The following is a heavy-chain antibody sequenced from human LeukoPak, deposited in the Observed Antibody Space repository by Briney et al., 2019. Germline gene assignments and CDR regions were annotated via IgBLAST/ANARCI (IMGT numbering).Heavy chain of an antibody. CDR3: ARSYYGSGSYYPFDY. D-gene: IGHD3-10*01. Sequence: GGSLRLSCAASGFTFSSYSMSWVRQAPGKGLEWVSYISSSSSTIYYADSVKGRFTISRDNAKNSLYLQMNSLRAEDTAVYYCARSYYGSGSYYPFDYWGQGTLVTVSS. V-gene: IGHV3-48*01. CDR1: GFTFSSYS. CDR2: ISSSSSTI. J-gene: IGHJ4*02.